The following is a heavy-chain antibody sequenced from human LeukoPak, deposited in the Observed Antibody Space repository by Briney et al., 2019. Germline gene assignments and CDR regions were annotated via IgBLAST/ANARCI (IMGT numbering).Heavy chain of an antibody. Sequence: SQTLSLTCTVSGDSVSTGGYYWAWIRQHRERGLEWIGYIYYSGSTHYNPSLQSRVTISVDTSKNQFSLNLNSVTAADTAVYYCARVIVVVPIGVYHYYAMDVWGQGTTVTVSS. D-gene: IGHD2-2*01. CDR2: IYYSGST. CDR3: ARVIVVVPIGVYHYYAMDV. CDR1: GDSVSTGGYY. V-gene: IGHV4-31*03. J-gene: IGHJ6*02.